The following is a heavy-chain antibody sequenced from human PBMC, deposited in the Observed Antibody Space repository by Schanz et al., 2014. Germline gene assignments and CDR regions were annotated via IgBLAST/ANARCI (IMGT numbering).Heavy chain of an antibody. Sequence: QVQLVESGGGVVQPGRSLRLSCAASGFTVRSYAMHWVRQAPGKGLEWVAAISYDGSNQYYTDSVKGRFTVSRDNSKNTVYLQMNSLRAKDPAVYYCAKEESPPSLVDYWGQGTLVTVSS. CDR2: ISYDGSNQ. J-gene: IGHJ4*02. V-gene: IGHV3-30*04. CDR3: AKEESPPSLVDY. CDR1: GFTVRSYA.